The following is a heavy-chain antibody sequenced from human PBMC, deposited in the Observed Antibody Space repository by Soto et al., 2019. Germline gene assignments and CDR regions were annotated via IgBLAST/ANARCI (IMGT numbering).Heavy chain of an antibody. Sequence: QLQLQESGPGLVKPSETLSLTCTVSGGSISSSSYYWGWIRQPPGKGLEWIGSIYYSGSTYYNPSLKSRVTISVDTSKNQFSLKLSSVTAADTAVYHCARRPRPYDILTGPNWYFDLWGRGTLVTVSS. D-gene: IGHD3-9*01. J-gene: IGHJ2*01. CDR3: ARRPRPYDILTGPNWYFDL. CDR1: GGSISSSSYY. CDR2: IYYSGST. V-gene: IGHV4-39*01.